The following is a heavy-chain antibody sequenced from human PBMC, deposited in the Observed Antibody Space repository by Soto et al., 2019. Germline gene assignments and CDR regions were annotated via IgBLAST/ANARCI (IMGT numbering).Heavy chain of an antibody. CDR2: ISYDGSNK. Sequence: QVQLVESGGGVVQPGRSLRLSCAASGFTFSSYAMHWVRQAPGKGLEWVAVISYDGSNKYYADSVKGRFTISRDNSKNTLYLQMNSRRAEDTAVYYCVRDRYSSGLDYWGQGTLVTVSS. D-gene: IGHD6-19*01. V-gene: IGHV3-30-3*01. CDR1: GFTFSSYA. J-gene: IGHJ4*02. CDR3: VRDRYSSGLDY.